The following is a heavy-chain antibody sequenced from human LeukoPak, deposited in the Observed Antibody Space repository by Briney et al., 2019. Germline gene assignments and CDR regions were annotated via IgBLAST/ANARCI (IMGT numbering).Heavy chain of an antibody. D-gene: IGHD7-27*01. CDR1: AYTFTGYY. V-gene: IGHV1-69*13. CDR3: ARGVGLPGGFQH. J-gene: IGHJ1*01. CDR2: IIPIFGTA. Sequence: ASVKVSCKASAYTFTGYYMHWVRQAPGQGLEWMGGIIPIFGTANYAQKFQGRVTITADESTSTAYMELSSLRSEDTAVYYCARGVGLPGGFQHWGQGTLVTVSS.